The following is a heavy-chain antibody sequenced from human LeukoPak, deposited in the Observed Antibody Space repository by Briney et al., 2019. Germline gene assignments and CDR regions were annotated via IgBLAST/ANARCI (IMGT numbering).Heavy chain of an antibody. CDR3: ARGRLVDTAMVDDS. CDR1: GFTFISYW. CDR2: IKQDGSEK. D-gene: IGHD5-18*01. V-gene: IGHV3-7*04. J-gene: IGHJ4*02. Sequence: GGSLRLSCAASGFTFISYWMTWVRQAPEKGLEWVASIKQDGSEKSYVDSVKGRFTISRDSGKNSLYLQMNSLRAEDTAVYYCARGRLVDTAMVDDSWGQGTLVTVSS.